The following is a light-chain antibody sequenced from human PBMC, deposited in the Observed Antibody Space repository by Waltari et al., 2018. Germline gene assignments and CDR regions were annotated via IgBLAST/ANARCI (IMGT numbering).Light chain of an antibody. CDR2: EAS. V-gene: IGKV3-15*01. CDR3: QQYNHWPPIT. CDR1: QSIRSN. Sequence: EIVMTQSPDTLSVSPGERAIFSCRASQSIRSNLAWYQQKPGQAPRLLIYEASTRATSTPARFSGSGSGTDFTLTISSLQSEDSAVYYCQQYNHWPPITFGQGTRLEIK. J-gene: IGKJ5*01.